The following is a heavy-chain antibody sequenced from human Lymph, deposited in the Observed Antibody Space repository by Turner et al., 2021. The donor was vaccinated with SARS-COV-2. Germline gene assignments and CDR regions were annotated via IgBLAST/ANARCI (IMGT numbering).Heavy chain of an antibody. Sequence: QVQLVESGGGVVQPGRSLRRGGAASGFTFNNYPMHWVRQAPGKGLEWVAVISYDGSNKYYADSVKGRFTISRDNSKNTLYLQMNSLRAEDTAVYYCARDSSLSGTLDYWGQGTLVTVSS. D-gene: IGHD1-7*01. CDR3: ARDSSLSGTLDY. J-gene: IGHJ4*02. V-gene: IGHV3-30-3*01. CDR1: GFTFNNYP. CDR2: ISYDGSNK.